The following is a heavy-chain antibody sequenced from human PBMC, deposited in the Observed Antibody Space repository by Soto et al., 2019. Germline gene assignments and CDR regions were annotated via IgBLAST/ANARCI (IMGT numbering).Heavy chain of an antibody. J-gene: IGHJ6*02. CDR1: GFTFTNYW. D-gene: IGHD4-4*01. CDR3: ARGIQYRYGMDV. CDR2: INGDGSNA. Sequence: EVQVVESGGTLVQPEGSLRLSCAAAGFTFTNYWMHWVRXXXXXXLVWVSRINGDGSNAFYADSVKGRFTISRDNAKNTVYLHMXXLGAEDTXIYYCARGIQYRYGMDVWGQGTTVTVSS. V-gene: IGHV3-74*01.